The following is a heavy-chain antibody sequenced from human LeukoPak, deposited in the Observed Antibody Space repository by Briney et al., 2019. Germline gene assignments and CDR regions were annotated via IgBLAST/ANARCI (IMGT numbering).Heavy chain of an antibody. CDR3: AREAMMGHTTFDY. V-gene: IGHV1-69*01. CDR2: IIPIFGTA. Sequence: SSVKVSCKASGGTFSSYAISWVRQAPGQGLEWMGGIIPIFGTANYAQKFQGRVTITADESTSTAYMELSSLRSEDTAVYYCAREAMMGHTTFDYWGQGTLVTVSS. J-gene: IGHJ4*02. D-gene: IGHD3-22*01. CDR1: GGTFSSYA.